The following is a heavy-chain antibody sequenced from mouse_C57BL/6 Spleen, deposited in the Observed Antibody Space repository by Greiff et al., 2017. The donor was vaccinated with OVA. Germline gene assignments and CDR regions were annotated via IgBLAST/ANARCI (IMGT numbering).Heavy chain of an antibody. Sequence: DVKLVESGGGLVKPGGSLKLSCAASGFTFSDYGMHWVRQAPEKGLEWVAYISSGSSTIYYADTVKGRFTISRDNAKNTLFLQMTSLRSEDTAMYYCARLTGPYYYAMDYWGQGTSVTVSS. D-gene: IGHD4-1*01. V-gene: IGHV5-17*01. CDR2: ISSGSSTI. J-gene: IGHJ4*01. CDR3: ARLTGPYYYAMDY. CDR1: GFTFSDYG.